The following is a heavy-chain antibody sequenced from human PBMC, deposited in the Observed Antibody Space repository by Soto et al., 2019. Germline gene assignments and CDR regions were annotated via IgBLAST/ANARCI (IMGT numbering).Heavy chain of an antibody. CDR2: IIPIFGTA. V-gene: IGHV1-69*01. CDR1: AGTLSSYA. CDR3: ARVRRDYGSYKS. Sequence: ASVKVSCTASAGTLSSYAISWVRQAPGQGLEWMGGIIPIFGTANYAQKFQGRVTITADESTSTAYMELSSLRSEDTAVYYCARVRRDYGSYKSWGKRTLVIASS. D-gene: IGHD4-17*01. J-gene: IGHJ5*02.